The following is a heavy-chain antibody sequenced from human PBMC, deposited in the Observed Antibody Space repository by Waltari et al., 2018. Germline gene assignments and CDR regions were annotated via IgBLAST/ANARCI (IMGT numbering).Heavy chain of an antibody. CDR1: GGTFSSYA. CDR2: IIPIFGTA. CDR3: ARDQSGGAAGLYYYYYYGMDV. V-gene: IGHV1-69*05. D-gene: IGHD6-13*01. J-gene: IGHJ6*02. Sequence: QVQLVQSGAEVKKPGSSVKVSCKASGGTFSSYAISWVRQAPGQGLEWMGGIIPIFGTANYDQKLQDRVTTTTDESTSTAYMELSSLRCADTAVYYCARDQSGGAAGLYYYYYYGMDVWGQGTTVTVSS.